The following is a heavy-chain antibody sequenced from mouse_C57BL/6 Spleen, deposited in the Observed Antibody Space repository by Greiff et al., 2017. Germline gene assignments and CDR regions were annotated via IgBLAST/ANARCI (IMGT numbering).Heavy chain of an antibody. Sequence: QVQLQQPGTELVKPGASVKLSCKASGYTFTSYWMHWVKQRPGQGLGWIGNINPSNGGTNYNEQFKSKATLTVDKSSSTAYMQLRSLTSEYSAVFYCSRCPVLYCSSPSCFADWCQGTLVTVSA. D-gene: IGHD1-1*01. V-gene: IGHV1-53*01. CDR1: GYTFTSYW. J-gene: IGHJ3*01. CDR3: SRCPVLYCSSPSCFAD. CDR2: INPSNGGT.